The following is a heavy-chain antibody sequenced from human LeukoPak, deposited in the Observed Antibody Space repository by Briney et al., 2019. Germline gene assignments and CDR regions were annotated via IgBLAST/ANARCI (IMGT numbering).Heavy chain of an antibody. V-gene: IGHV4-59*08. CDR3: ARTRIYDSGGKFDP. D-gene: IGHD3-22*01. J-gene: IGHJ5*02. Sequence: SGTLSLTCTVSGDSVSRYYWSWIRQPPGKGLEWIGYMFYGGTNNYNPSLKSRVTLSVDTSKNQFSLKLSSVTAADTAVYYCARTRIYDSGGKFDPWGQGTLVTVSS. CDR2: MFYGGTN. CDR1: GDSVSRYY.